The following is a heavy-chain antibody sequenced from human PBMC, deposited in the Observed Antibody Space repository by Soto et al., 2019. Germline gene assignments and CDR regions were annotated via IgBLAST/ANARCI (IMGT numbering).Heavy chain of an antibody. CDR2: INPNSGGT. D-gene: IGHD6-13*01. CDR1: GYTFTGYY. CDR3: ANIAAAGTWTHQASHDY. V-gene: IGHV1-2*02. Sequence: ASVKVSCKASGYTFTGYYMHWVRQAPGRGLEWMGWINPNSGGTNYAQKFQGRVTMTRDTSISTAYMELSRLRSDDTAVYYCANIAAAGTWTHQASHDYWGQGTLVTVSS. J-gene: IGHJ4*02.